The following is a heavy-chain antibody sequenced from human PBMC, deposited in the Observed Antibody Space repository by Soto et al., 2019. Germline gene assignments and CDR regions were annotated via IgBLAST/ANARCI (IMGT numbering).Heavy chain of an antibody. V-gene: IGHV1-69*13. J-gene: IGHJ5*02. CDR3: AREVSNWFDP. CDR2: IIPIFGTA. Sequence: SVKVSCKASGYTFTDYFLHWVRQAPGQGLEWMGGIIPIFGTANYAQKFKGRVTITADESTSTAYMELSSLRSEDTAVYYCAREVSNWFDPWGQGTLVTVSS. CDR1: GYTFTDYF. D-gene: IGHD1-20*01.